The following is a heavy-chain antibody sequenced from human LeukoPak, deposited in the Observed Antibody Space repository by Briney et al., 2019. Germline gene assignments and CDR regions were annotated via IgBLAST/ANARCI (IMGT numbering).Heavy chain of an antibody. V-gene: IGHV1-46*01. D-gene: IGHD3-10*01. J-gene: IGHJ6*03. CDR2: INPSGGST. CDR1: GYTFTSYY. CDR3: ARDISGGGRKNYYYYYMDV. Sequence: ASVTVSCTASGYTFTSYYMHWVRQAPGHGLEWMGIINPSGGSTSYTQKFQGRATMTTDTSTSTAYMELRSLRSDDTAVYYCARDISGGGRKNYYYYYMDVWGKGTTVTVSS.